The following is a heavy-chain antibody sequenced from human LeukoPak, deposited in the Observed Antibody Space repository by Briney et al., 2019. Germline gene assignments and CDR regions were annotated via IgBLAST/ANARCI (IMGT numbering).Heavy chain of an antibody. V-gene: IGHV1-3*01. Sequence: ASVKVSCKASGYTFTSYAMHWVRQAPGQRLEWMGWINAGNGNTKYSQKFQGRVTITRDTSASTAYMELSSLRSEDTAVYYCARDHGYYGSGSYFFDYWGQGTLVTVSS. D-gene: IGHD3-10*01. CDR3: ARDHGYYGSGSYFFDY. CDR2: INAGNGNT. CDR1: GYTFTSYA. J-gene: IGHJ4*02.